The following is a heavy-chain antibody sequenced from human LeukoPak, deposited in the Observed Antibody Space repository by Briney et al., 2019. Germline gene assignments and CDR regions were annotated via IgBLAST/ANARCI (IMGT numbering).Heavy chain of an antibody. CDR2: IYDSGST. D-gene: IGHD2-15*01. CDR1: GGSISSGGYY. Sequence: SETLSLTCTVSGGSISSGGYYWSWIRQHPGKGLEWIGYIYDSGSTYYNPSLKSRVTISVDTSKNQFSLKLSSVTAADTAVYYCARARRRRGGRFDYWGQGTLVTVSS. CDR3: ARARRRRGGRFDY. V-gene: IGHV4-31*03. J-gene: IGHJ4*02.